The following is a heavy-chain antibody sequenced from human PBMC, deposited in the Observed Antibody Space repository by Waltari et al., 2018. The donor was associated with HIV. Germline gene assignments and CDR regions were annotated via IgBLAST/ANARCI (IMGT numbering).Heavy chain of an antibody. CDR1: GFSLSTSGMC. CDR3: ARIPHPFYYGSGSSYYYYGMDV. CDR2: IDWDDDK. D-gene: IGHD3-10*01. V-gene: IGHV2-70*01. Sequence: QVTLRESGPALVKPTQTLTLTCTFPGFSLSTSGMCVRWIRHPPGKALEWLALIDWDDDKYYSTSLKTRLTISKDTSKNQVVLTMTNMDPVDTATYYCARIPHPFYYGSGSSYYYYGMDVWGQGTTVTVSS. J-gene: IGHJ6*02.